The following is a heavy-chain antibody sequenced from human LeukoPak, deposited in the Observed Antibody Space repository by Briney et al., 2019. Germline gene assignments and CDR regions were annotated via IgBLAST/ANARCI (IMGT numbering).Heavy chain of an antibody. D-gene: IGHD6-19*01. V-gene: IGHV3-23*01. CDR3: ARGPAAGNLLGY. CDR2: ISGSGGST. CDR1: GFTFSSYA. J-gene: IGHJ4*02. Sequence: GGSLRLSCAASGFTFSSYAMSWVRQAPGKGLGWVSAISGSGGSTYYADSVKGRFTISRDNAKNSLFLQMNSLRAEDTAVYYCARGPAAGNLLGYWGQGTLVTVSS.